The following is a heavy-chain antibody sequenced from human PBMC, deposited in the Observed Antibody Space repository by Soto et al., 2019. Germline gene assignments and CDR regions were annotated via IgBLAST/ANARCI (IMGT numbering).Heavy chain of an antibody. V-gene: IGHV3-30*18. CDR3: AKDRQQGYDSSGYYWGYFDY. CDR2: ISYDGSNK. J-gene: IGHJ4*02. CDR1: GFTFSSYG. D-gene: IGHD3-22*01. Sequence: ESGGGVVQPGRSLRLSCAASGFTFSSYGMHWVRQAPGKGLEWVAVISYDGSNKYYADSVKGRFTISRDNSKNTLYLQMNSLRAEDTAVYYCAKDRQQGYDSSGYYWGYFDYWGQGTLVTVSS.